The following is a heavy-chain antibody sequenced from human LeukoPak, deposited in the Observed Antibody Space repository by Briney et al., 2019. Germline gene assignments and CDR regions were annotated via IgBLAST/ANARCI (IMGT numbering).Heavy chain of an antibody. Sequence: PGGSLRLSCAASGFTVSSNYMSWVRQAPGKGPEWVSVIYSGGSTYYADSGKGRVTISRDNSKNTLYLQMNSLRAEDTAVYYCARVEYAFWRGYPNWFDPWGQGTLVTVSS. CDR2: IYSGGST. D-gene: IGHD3-3*01. V-gene: IGHV3-66*02. J-gene: IGHJ5*02. CDR3: ARVEYAFWRGYPNWFDP. CDR1: GFTVSSNY.